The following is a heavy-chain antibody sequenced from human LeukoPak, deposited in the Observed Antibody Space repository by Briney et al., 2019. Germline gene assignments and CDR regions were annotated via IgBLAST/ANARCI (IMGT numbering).Heavy chain of an antibody. J-gene: IGHJ4*02. CDR1: GGSISSYY. V-gene: IGHV4-59*01. D-gene: IGHD5-18*01. Sequence: SETLSLTCTVSGGSISSYYWSWLRQPPGKGLEWIGYIYYSGSTNYNPSLKSRVTISVDTSKNQFSLKLSSVTAADTAVYYCARGVGGDTDFDYWGQGTQVTVSS. CDR3: ARGVGGDTDFDY. CDR2: IYYSGST.